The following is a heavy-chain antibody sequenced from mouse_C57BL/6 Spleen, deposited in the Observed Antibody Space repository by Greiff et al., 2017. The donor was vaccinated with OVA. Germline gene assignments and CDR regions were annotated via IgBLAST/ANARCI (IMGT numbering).Heavy chain of an antibody. CDR3: ASGGLRISYWYFDV. CDR2: IYPGDGET. D-gene: IGHD2-4*01. CDR1: GYAFSSSW. Sequence: QVQLKESGPELVKPGASVKISCKASGYAFSSSWMNWVKQRPGKGLEWIGRIYPGDGETNYNGKLKGKATLTADKSSSTAYMQLSSLTSEDSAVYFCASGGLRISYWYFDVWGTGTTVTVSS. J-gene: IGHJ1*03. V-gene: IGHV1-82*01.